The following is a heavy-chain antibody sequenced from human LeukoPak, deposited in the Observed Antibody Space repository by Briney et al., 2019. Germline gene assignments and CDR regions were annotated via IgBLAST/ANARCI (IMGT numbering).Heavy chain of an antibody. CDR1: GGSFSGYY. CDR3: AREGVVVVAASGSFDY. CDR2: INHSGST. V-gene: IGHV4-34*01. Sequence: SETLSLTCAVYGGSFSGYYWSWIRQPPGKGLEWIGEINHSGSTNYNPSLKSRVTISVDTSKNQFSLKLSSVTAADTAVYYCAREGVVVVAASGSFDYWGQGTLVTVSS. D-gene: IGHD2-15*01. J-gene: IGHJ4*02.